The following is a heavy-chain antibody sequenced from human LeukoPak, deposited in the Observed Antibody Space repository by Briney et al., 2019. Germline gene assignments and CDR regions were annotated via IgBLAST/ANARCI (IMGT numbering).Heavy chain of an antibody. Sequence: PSETLSLTCTVSGGSISSHYCSWIRQPPGKGLEWIGYIYYSGSTKYNPSLKSRVTISVDTSKNQFSLKVTSMTAADTAVYYCARGYFDWSFPFGYWGQGTLVTVSS. V-gene: IGHV4-59*11. CDR2: IYYSGST. D-gene: IGHD3-9*01. CDR1: GGSISSHY. J-gene: IGHJ4*02. CDR3: ARGYFDWSFPFGY.